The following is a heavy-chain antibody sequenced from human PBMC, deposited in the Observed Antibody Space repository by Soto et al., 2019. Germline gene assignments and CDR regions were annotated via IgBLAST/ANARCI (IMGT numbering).Heavy chain of an antibody. V-gene: IGHV2-5*02. J-gene: IGHJ4*02. CDR3: AQSSYSSGWYATGRIPGTFDY. CDR1: GFSLSTSGVG. D-gene: IGHD6-19*01. CDR2: IYWDDDK. Sequence: SGPTLVNPTQTLTLTCTFSGFSLSTSGVGVGGIRQLPGKALEWLALIYWDDDKRYSPSLKSRLTITKDTSKNQVVLTMTNMDPVDTATYYCAQSSYSSGWYATGRIPGTFDYWGQGTLVTVSS.